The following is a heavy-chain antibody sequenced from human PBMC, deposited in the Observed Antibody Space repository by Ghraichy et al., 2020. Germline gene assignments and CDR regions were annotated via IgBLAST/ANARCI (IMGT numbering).Heavy chain of an antibody. J-gene: IGHJ4*02. Sequence: GGSLRLSCGASGFIFGDAWMSWVRQAPGKGLEWVGHIKSEPDGGTTDFAAPVKGRFTISRDDSKGTLYLEMNSLQTDDTAVYYCTHQARGSYYDWGRGTLVTVSS. CDR1: GFIFGDAW. V-gene: IGHV3-15*01. CDR2: IKSEPDGGTT. CDR3: THQARGSYYD. D-gene: IGHD3-10*01.